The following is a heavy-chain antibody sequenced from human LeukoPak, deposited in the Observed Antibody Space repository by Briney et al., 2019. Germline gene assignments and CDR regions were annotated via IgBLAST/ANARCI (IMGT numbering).Heavy chain of an antibody. CDR2: ISAYNGNT. Sequence: ASVKVSCKASGYTFTSYGISWVRQAPGQGLEWMGWISAYNGNTNYAQKLQGRVTMTTDTSTSTAYMELRSLTSDDTAVYYCARDARGSPLSGSDCWGQGTLVTVSS. J-gene: IGHJ4*02. CDR3: ARDARGSPLSGSDC. V-gene: IGHV1-18*04. D-gene: IGHD2-15*01. CDR1: GYTFTSYG.